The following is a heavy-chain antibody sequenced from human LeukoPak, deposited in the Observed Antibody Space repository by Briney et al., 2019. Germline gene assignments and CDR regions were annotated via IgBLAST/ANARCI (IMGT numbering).Heavy chain of an antibody. V-gene: IGHV4-59*08. Sequence: HPSETRSLTCTVSGGSISSYYCSWIRQPPGKGLGWVGYISYCGSTNYSPSLKRRLALPVDTPNTQLSPKLTSVTAADPAVHYCARHREAVPGIDYWGQGTLVTVSS. CDR1: GGSISSYY. CDR2: ISYCGST. CDR3: ARHREAVPGIDY. J-gene: IGHJ4*02. D-gene: IGHD6-19*01.